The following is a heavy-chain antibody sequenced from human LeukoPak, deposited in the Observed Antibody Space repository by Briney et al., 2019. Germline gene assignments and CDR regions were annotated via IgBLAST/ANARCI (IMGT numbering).Heavy chain of an antibody. CDR2: IYTSGST. CDR1: GGSISSSNW. CDR3: ARGRGGYFDY. D-gene: IGHD3-10*01. V-gene: IGHV4-4*02. Sequence: PSETLSLTCGVSGGSISSSNWWSWVRQPPGKGLEWIGRIYTSGSTNYNPSLKSRVTMSVDTSKNQFSLKLSSVTAADTAVYYCARGRGGYFDYWGQGTLVTVSS. J-gene: IGHJ4*02.